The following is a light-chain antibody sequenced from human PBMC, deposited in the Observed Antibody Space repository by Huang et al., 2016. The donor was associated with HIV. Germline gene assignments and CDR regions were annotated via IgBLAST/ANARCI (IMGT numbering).Light chain of an antibody. J-gene: IGKJ1*01. Sequence: DIQMTQSPSSLSASVGDRVTIICRASQGISTSLAWYQQKPGKAPKLLLYATSKLESGVPSRFSDIGSGTHYTLTISTLQPEDLATYYCQQYQSVPWTFGQGTKVAI. V-gene: IGKV1-NL1*01. CDR1: QGISTS. CDR2: ATS. CDR3: QQYQSVPWT.